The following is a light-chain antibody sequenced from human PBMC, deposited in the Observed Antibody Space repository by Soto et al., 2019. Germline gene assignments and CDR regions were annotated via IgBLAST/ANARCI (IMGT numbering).Light chain of an antibody. CDR1: GSDVGGYDY. CDR2: EVT. J-gene: IGLJ1*01. Sequence: QSVLTQPASVSASPVQSITISCTGTGSDVGGYDYVSWYQQCPGKAPTLMIYEVTNRPSGVSNRFSGSKSGNTASLTISGLQAEDEADYYCCSYSHTISLYVLGTGTKVTVL. V-gene: IGLV2-14*01. CDR3: CSYSHTISLYV.